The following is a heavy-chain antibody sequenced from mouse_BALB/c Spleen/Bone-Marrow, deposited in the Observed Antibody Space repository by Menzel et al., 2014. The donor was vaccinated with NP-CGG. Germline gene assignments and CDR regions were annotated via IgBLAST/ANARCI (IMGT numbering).Heavy chain of an antibody. Sequence: VQLQQSGAELAKPGASVKMSCKASGYTFTSYWMHWVKQRPGQGLEWIGYINPSTGYTEYNQKFKDKATLTADKSSSTAYMQLGSLTSEDSAVYYCARDWDYWYFDVWGAGTTVTVSS. J-gene: IGHJ1*01. CDR2: INPSTGYT. CDR3: ARDWDYWYFDV. CDR1: GYTFTSYW. D-gene: IGHD4-1*01. V-gene: IGHV1-7*01.